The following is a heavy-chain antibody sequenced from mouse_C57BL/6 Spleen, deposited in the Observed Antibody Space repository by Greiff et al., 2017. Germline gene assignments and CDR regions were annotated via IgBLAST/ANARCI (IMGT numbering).Heavy chain of an antibody. CDR2: IDPSDSYT. J-gene: IGHJ1*03. CDR3: ARWGRGYFDV. CDR1: GYTFTSYW. V-gene: IGHV1-50*01. Sequence: QVQLQQPGAELVKPGASVKLSCKASGYTFTSYWMQWVKQRPGQGLEWIGEIDPSDSYTNYNQKFKGKATLTVDTSSSTAYMQLSSLTSEDSAVYYGARWGRGYFDVWGTGTTVTVSS.